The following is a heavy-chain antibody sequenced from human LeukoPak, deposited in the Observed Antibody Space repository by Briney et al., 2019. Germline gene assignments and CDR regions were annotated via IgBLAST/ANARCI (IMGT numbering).Heavy chain of an antibody. V-gene: IGHV4-39*01. CDR2: IYYSGST. Sequence: SETLSLTCTVSGGSISSSSYYWGWIRQPPGKGLEWIGSIYYSGSTYYNPSLKSRVTISVDTSKNQFSLKLSSVTAADTAVYYCARHRADYYYYGMDVWGQGTTITVSS. CDR3: ARHRADYYYYGMDV. D-gene: IGHD1-26*01. J-gene: IGHJ6*02. CDR1: GGSISSSSYY.